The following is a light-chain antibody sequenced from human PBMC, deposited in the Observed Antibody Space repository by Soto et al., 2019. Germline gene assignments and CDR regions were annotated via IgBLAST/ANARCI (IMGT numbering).Light chain of an antibody. CDR3: QQYGSSPL. CDR2: GAS. J-gene: IGKJ3*01. V-gene: IGKV3-20*01. CDR1: QSVSSSY. Sequence: EIVLTQSPGTLSLSPGERATLSCRASQSVSSSYLAWYQQKPGQAPRLLIYGASCRATGIPDRFSGSGSGTVFTLTISRLEPEDFAVYYCQQYGSSPLFGPGTKVDIK.